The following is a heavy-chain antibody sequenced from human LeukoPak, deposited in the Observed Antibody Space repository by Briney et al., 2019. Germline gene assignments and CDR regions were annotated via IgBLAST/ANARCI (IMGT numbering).Heavy chain of an antibody. Sequence: SETLSLTCTVSGGSISSYHWSWIRQPPGKGLEWIGYIYYSGSTNYNPSLKSRVTISVDTSKNQFSLKLSSVTAADTAVYYCARHGDYDSGLYYFDYWGQGTLVTVSS. CDR1: GGSISSYH. V-gene: IGHV4-59*08. J-gene: IGHJ4*02. CDR2: IYYSGST. CDR3: ARHGDYDSGLYYFDY. D-gene: IGHD3-22*01.